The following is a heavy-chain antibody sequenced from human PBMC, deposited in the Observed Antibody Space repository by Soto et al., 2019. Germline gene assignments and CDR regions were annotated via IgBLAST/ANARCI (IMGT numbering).Heavy chain of an antibody. Sequence: GASVKVSFKASGYTFTGYYMHWLRQAPGQGLEWMGWINPNSGGTNYAQKFQGRVTMTRDTSISTAYMELSRLRSDDTAVYYCARVSIAAHQNWFDPWGQGTLVTVSS. CDR3: ARVSIAAHQNWFDP. CDR2: INPNSGGT. J-gene: IGHJ5*02. CDR1: GYTFTGYY. D-gene: IGHD6-6*01. V-gene: IGHV1-2*02.